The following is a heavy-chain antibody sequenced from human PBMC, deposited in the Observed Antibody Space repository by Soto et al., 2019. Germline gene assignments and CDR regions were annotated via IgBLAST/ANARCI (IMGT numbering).Heavy chain of an antibody. J-gene: IGHJ4*01. CDR2: IIGNSGTT. CDR3: AKGSTYSFYFDH. D-gene: IGHD5-18*01. V-gene: IGHV3-23*01. Sequence: WGSLRLSCLASVFSCSSYDMSWWRQAPGKGLEWVSFIIGNSGTTYYADSVKGRFTISRDNSKNTLYLQMSRLGAEDTAAYYCAKGSTYSFYFDHWGQGTLVTVSS. CDR1: VFSCSSYD.